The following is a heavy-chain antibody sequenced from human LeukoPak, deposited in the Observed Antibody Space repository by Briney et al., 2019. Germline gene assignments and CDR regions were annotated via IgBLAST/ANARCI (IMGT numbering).Heavy chain of an antibody. CDR2: IYYSGST. V-gene: IGHV4-39*07. CDR3: AREHVEFGEPSNWFDP. CDR1: GGSISRSTYY. D-gene: IGHD3-10*01. Sequence: SETLSLTCTVSGGSISRSTYYWGWIRQPPGKGLEWIGSIYYSGSTYYKLSLKSRVTISVDTSKNQFSLKLSSVTAADTAVYYCAREHVEFGEPSNWFDPWGQGTLVTVSS. J-gene: IGHJ5*02.